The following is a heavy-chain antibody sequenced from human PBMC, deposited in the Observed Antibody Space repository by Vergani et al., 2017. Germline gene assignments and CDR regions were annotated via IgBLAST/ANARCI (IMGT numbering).Heavy chain of an antibody. CDR2: IYYSGST. D-gene: IGHD3-16*01. CDR1: GGSISSSSYY. CDR3: ARDRYWGSPAFNYYYYGMDV. Sequence: QLQLQESGPGLVKPSETLSLTCTVSGGSISSSSYYWGWIRQPPGKGLEWIGSIYYSGSTYYNPSLKSRVTISVDTSKNQFSLKLSSVTAADTAVYYCARDRYWGSPAFNYYYYGMDVWGQGTTVTVSS. J-gene: IGHJ6*02. V-gene: IGHV4-39*07.